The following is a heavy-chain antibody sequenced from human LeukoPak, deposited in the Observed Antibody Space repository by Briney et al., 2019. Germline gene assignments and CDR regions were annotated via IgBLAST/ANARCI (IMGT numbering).Heavy chain of an antibody. CDR1: GGSISSSYW. Sequence: SETLSLTCDVFGGSISSSYWWSWVRQSPEKGLEWIGEIYQNGNTNYSPSLKSRVTVSIAKSKNQFSLNLSSVTAADTAVYFCVRRDLWFGFFDYWGQGTLVTVSS. V-gene: IGHV4-4*02. D-gene: IGHD3-10*01. CDR3: VRRDLWFGFFDY. CDR2: IYQNGNT. J-gene: IGHJ4*02.